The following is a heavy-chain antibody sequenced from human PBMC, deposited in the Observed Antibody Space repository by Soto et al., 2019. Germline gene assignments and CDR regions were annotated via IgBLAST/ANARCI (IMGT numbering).Heavy chain of an antibody. CDR2: ISSSSSYI. Sequence: PGGSLRLSCAASGFTFSSYSMNWVRQAPGKGLEWVSSISSSSSYIYYADSVKGRFTISRDNAKNSLYLQMNSLRAEDTAVYYCARGPIPTRYSSGLAFGYWGQGTLVTVSS. D-gene: IGHD6-19*01. CDR3: ARGPIPTRYSSGLAFGY. V-gene: IGHV3-21*01. CDR1: GFTFSSYS. J-gene: IGHJ4*02.